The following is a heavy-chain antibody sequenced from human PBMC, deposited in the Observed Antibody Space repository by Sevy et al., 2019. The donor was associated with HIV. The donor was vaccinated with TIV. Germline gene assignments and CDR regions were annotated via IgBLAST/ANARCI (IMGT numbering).Heavy chain of an antibody. Sequence: GGSLRLSCSASGFSFSTYGMHWVRQAPGKGLEWAAAISYDGTKKYYEDSVKGRFTISRDNAKNSVYLEMNSLRPEDTAIYYCAKGNSGSFDYWGQGTLVTVSS. J-gene: IGHJ4*02. CDR1: GFSFSTYG. CDR2: ISYDGTKK. CDR3: AKGNSGSFDY. D-gene: IGHD3-22*01. V-gene: IGHV3-30*18.